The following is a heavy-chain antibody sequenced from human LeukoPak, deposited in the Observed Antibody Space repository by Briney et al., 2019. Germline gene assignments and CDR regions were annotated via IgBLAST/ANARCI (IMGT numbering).Heavy chain of an antibody. V-gene: IGHV4-38-2*02. CDR3: ARDYVLRYFDC. D-gene: IGHD3-9*01. Sequence: SQTLSLTCTVSGGSISSGYYWGWIRQPPGKGLEWIGSIYHSGSTYYNPSLKSRVTISVDTSKNQFSLKLSSVTAADTAVYYCARDYVLRYFDCWGQGTLVTVPS. CDR2: IYHSGST. CDR1: GGSISSGYY. J-gene: IGHJ4*02.